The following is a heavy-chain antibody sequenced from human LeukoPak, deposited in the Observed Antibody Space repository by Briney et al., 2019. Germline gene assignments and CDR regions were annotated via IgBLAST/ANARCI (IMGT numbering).Heavy chain of an antibody. CDR1: GYTFTSYG. CDR2: ISAYNGNT. V-gene: IGHV1-18*01. J-gene: IGHJ4*02. Sequence: ASVTVSCKASGYTFTSYGISWVRQAPGQGLEWMGWISAYNGNTNYAQKLQGRVTMTTDTSTSTAYMELRSLRSADTAVYYCARDRGPEGITADYFDYWGQGTLVTVSS. CDR3: ARDRGPEGITADYFDY. D-gene: IGHD1-14*01.